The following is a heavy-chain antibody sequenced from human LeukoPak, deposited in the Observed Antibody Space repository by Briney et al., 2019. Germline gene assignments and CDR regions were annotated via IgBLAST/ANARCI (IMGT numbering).Heavy chain of an antibody. D-gene: IGHD5-12*01. Sequence: ASVKVSCKASGYTFTAYYMHWVRQVPGQGLEWMGRINPNSGDTGYAQKFQGRVIMTRDTSISTAYMEVSRLRSDDTAVYYCARVDSGHDYGPYWGQGTTVTVSS. V-gene: IGHV1-2*06. CDR3: ARVDSGHDYGPY. J-gene: IGHJ3*01. CDR1: GYTFTAYY. CDR2: INPNSGDT.